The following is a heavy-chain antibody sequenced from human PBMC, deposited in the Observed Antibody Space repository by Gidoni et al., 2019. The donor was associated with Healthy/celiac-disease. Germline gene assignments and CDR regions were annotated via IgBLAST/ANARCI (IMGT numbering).Heavy chain of an antibody. CDR3: ARERTGGYSYGSSFDY. V-gene: IGHV3-30-3*01. D-gene: IGHD5-18*01. CDR2: ISYDGSNK. J-gene: IGHJ4*02. CDR1: GFPFSSHA. Sequence: QVQLVESGGGVVQPGRSLRLSCAASGFPFSSHAMHWVRQAPGKGLEWVAVISYDGSNKYYADSVKGRFTISRDNSKNTLYLQMNSLRAEDTAVYYCARERTGGYSYGSSFDYWGQGTLVTVSS.